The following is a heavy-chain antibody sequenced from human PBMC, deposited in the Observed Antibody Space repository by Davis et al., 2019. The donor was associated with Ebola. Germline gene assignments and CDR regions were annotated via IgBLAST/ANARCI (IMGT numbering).Heavy chain of an antibody. CDR2: INPNSGGT. V-gene: IGHV1-2*02. Sequence: ASVKVSCKASGYTFTGYYMHWVRQAPGQGLEWMGWINPNSGGTNYAQKFQGRVTMTRDTSISTAYMELSRLRSDDTAVYYCAQTWELLPWFDPWGQGTLVTVSS. CDR3: AQTWELLPWFDP. CDR1: GYTFTGYY. J-gene: IGHJ5*02. D-gene: IGHD1-26*01.